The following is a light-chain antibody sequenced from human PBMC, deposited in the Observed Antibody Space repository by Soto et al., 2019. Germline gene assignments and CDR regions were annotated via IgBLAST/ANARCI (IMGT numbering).Light chain of an antibody. CDR1: QSISSW. J-gene: IGKJ4*01. Sequence: DIQMTQSPSTLSASVGDRVTITCRASQSISSWLAWYQQKPGKAPDLLIYKASSLQSGVPSRFSGSGSGTEFTLTISSLQPDDFATYYCQHYNSYPLSFVGGTKVEIK. V-gene: IGKV1-5*03. CDR2: KAS. CDR3: QHYNSYPLS.